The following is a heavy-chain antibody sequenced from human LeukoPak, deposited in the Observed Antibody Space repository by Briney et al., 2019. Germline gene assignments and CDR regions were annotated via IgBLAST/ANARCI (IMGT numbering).Heavy chain of an antibody. CDR2: IYHSGST. CDR3: ARVADIVFDY. J-gene: IGHJ4*02. CDR1: GYSISSGYY. Sequence: SETLSLTCTVSGYSISSGYYWGWIRPPPGKGREWIGSIYHSGSTYYNPSLKSRVTISVDSSKNQFSLKLSSVTAADTAVYYCARVADIVFDYWGQGTLVTVSS. V-gene: IGHV4-38-2*02. D-gene: IGHD3-16*02.